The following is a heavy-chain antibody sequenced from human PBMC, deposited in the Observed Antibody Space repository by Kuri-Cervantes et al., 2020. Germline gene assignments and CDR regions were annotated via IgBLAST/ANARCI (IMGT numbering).Heavy chain of an antibody. CDR1: GGSISSYY. CDR2: IYYSGST. J-gene: IGHJ4*02. V-gene: IGHV4-59*08. CDR3: ASWVGETLFGYYSDY. Sequence: GSLRLSCTVSGGSISSYYWSWIRQPPGKGLEWIGYIYYSGSTNYNPSLKSRVTISVDTSKNQFSLKLSSVTAADTAVYYCASWVGETLFGYYSDYWGQGTLVTVSS. D-gene: IGHD3-3*01.